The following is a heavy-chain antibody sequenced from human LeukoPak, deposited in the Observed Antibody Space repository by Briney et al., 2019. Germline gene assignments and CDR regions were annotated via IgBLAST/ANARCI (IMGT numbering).Heavy chain of an antibody. CDR2: ISSSSSII. CDR1: GFTFSTYT. Sequence: PGGSLRLSCAASGFTFSTYTMNWVCQAPGKGLEWVSYISSSSSIIYYADSVKGRFTISRDNAKNSLYLQMNSLRAEDTAMYYCARGPYGDYVDAFDIWGQGTMVTVSS. CDR3: ARGPYGDYVDAFDI. V-gene: IGHV3-48*01. J-gene: IGHJ3*02. D-gene: IGHD4-17*01.